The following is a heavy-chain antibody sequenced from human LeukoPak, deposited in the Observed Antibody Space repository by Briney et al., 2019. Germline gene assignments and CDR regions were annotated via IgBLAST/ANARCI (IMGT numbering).Heavy chain of an antibody. CDR3: ARDIASNWFDP. CDR1: GGSIYSHSW. Sequence: SETLSLTCSISGGSIYSHSWWSWVRQPPGKGLEWIGEIYHGGDTNYDPSLKSRVSMSVDKSKNHFSLNLSSVTAADTAVYYCARDIASNWFDPWGQGTLVTVSS. V-gene: IGHV4-4*02. J-gene: IGHJ5*02. CDR2: IYHGGDT. D-gene: IGHD6-13*01.